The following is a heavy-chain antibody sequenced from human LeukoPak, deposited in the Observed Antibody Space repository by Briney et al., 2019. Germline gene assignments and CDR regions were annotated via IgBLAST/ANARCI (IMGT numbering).Heavy chain of an antibody. CDR2: IKSKTDGGTT. J-gene: IGHJ4*02. CDR3: TTYIPAYF. D-gene: IGHD1-14*01. CDR1: GFTFSDAW. V-gene: IGHV3-15*01. Sequence: GGSLRLSCAASGFTFSDAWMSWVRQAPGKGLEWAGRIKSKTDGGTTDYAAPVKGRFTISRDDSKKTLYLQMNSLKTEDTGVYYCTTYIPAYFGGQGTLVTVSS.